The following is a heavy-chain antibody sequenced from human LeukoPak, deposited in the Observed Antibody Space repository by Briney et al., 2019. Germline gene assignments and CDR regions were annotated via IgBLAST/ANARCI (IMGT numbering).Heavy chain of an antibody. Sequence: GGSLRLSCAASGFSVSSKYMNWVRQAPGKGLEWVSIIYSGATTYYADSVKGRFTISRDTSKNTVSLQMNSLRAEDTAVYFCARVGDHFHWNLDLWGRGTLVSVSS. V-gene: IGHV3-53*01. CDR2: IYSGATT. D-gene: IGHD3-3*02. CDR1: GFSVSSKY. CDR3: ARVGDHFHWNLDL. J-gene: IGHJ2*01.